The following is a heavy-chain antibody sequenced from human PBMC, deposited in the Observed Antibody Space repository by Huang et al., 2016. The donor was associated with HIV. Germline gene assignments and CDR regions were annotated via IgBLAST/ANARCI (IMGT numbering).Heavy chain of an antibody. CDR2: SGPHSGKT. J-gene: IGHJ4*02. CDR3: ARDATGYGTGWSTEFDY. V-gene: IGHV1-18*04. D-gene: IGHD6-19*01. CDR1: GYTFDSYG. Sequence: HVQLVQSGADVKKPGASVKVSCTASGYTFDSYGINWVRQAPGQGLEWMGWSGPHSGKTNHAQKRQGRVTMTTDTTTSTAYMELRSLTSDDAAVYYCARDATGYGTGWSTEFDYWGQGTLVTVSS.